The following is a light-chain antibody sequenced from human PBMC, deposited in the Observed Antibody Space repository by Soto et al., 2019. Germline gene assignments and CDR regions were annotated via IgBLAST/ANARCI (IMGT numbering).Light chain of an antibody. Sequence: QSALTQPASVSGSPGQSITMSCTGTSSDVGGYNYVSWYQQHPGKAPKLMIYEVSNWPSGVSNRFSGSKSGNTASLTISGLQAEDEADYYCSSYTSSSTLVVFGGGTKLTVL. J-gene: IGLJ2*01. V-gene: IGLV2-14*01. CDR3: SSYTSSSTLVV. CDR1: SSDVGGYNY. CDR2: EVS.